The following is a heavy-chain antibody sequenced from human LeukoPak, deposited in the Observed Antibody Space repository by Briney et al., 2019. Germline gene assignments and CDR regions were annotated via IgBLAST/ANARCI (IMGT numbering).Heavy chain of an antibody. CDR1: GFTFSSYA. Sequence: PGGSLRLSCAASGFTFSSYAMSWVRQAPGKGLEWVSGISGSGGSTYYADSVKGRFTISRDNSKNSLYLQINSLRDEDTAVYFCARDRFYAFDIWGQGTMVTVSS. CDR2: ISGSGGST. V-gene: IGHV3-23*01. CDR3: ARDRFYAFDI. J-gene: IGHJ3*02.